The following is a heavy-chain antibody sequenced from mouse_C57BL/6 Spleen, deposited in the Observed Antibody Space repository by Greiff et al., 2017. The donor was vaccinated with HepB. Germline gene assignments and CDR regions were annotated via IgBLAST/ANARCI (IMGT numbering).Heavy chain of an antibody. D-gene: IGHD1-1*01. J-gene: IGHJ2*01. CDR2: INPYNGGT. CDR3: ARGYGSSQYYFDY. Sequence: VQLQQSGPVLVKPGASVKMSCKASGYTFTDYYMNWVKQSHGKSLEWIGVINPYNGGTSYNQKFKGKATLTVDKSSSTAYMELNSLTSEDSAVYYCARGYGSSQYYFDYWGQGTTLTVSS. CDR1: GYTFTDYY. V-gene: IGHV1-19*01.